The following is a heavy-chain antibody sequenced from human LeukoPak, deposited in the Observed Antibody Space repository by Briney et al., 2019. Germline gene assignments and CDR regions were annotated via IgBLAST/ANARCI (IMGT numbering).Heavy chain of an antibody. CDR1: GFSFSSYA. V-gene: IGHV3-23*01. Sequence: GGSLRLSCAASGFSFSSYAMSWVRQAPGTGLEWVSAISGSGASTYYANSVKGRFTISRDNSKNMLYLQMNSPRAEDTAVYYCAKDLAARVLPMDVWGQGTTVTVSS. CDR3: AKDLAARVLPMDV. J-gene: IGHJ6*02. D-gene: IGHD6-6*01. CDR2: ISGSGAST.